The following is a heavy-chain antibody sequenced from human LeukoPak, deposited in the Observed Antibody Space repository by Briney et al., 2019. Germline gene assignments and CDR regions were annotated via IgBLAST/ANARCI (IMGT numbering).Heavy chain of an antibody. CDR3: ARESGRGTFDL. D-gene: IGHD3-10*01. CDR1: GASISATNW. Sequence: SETLSLTCDVSGASISATNWWTWVRLPPGKGLEWIGEVSHSETTNYSPSLKGRVRLSVDRATNQFSLRLTSVTAADTAVYYCARESGRGTFDLWGQGTMVTVSS. CDR2: VSHSETT. J-gene: IGHJ3*01. V-gene: IGHV4-4*02.